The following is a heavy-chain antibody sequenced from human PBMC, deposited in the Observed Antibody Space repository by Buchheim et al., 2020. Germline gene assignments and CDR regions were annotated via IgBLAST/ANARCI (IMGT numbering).Heavy chain of an antibody. V-gene: IGHV3-23*01. CDR1: GFTFSTYA. Sequence: EVQLLESGGNLVQPGGSLRLSCAASGFTFSTYAMSWVRQAPGKGLEWVSGINTGGDSTYNTDSVRGRFTISRDDSRNTVYLQMNSLRAEDTVIYFCAKTRSISSHYYYGMDVWGQGTT. J-gene: IGHJ6*02. D-gene: IGHD6-6*01. CDR2: INTGGDST. CDR3: AKTRSISSHYYYGMDV.